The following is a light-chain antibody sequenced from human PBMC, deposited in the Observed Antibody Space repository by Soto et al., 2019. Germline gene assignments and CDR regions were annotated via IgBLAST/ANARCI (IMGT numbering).Light chain of an antibody. V-gene: IGKV3-15*01. CDR2: GAS. J-gene: IGKJ1*01. Sequence: IVLAKSPATLSVSPGERATLSCRARPSVSSHLAWYQQKPGQAPRLLISGASTRAAGISDRFRGSGSGTEFTLTISSLRSEDSAIYYCQQYFEWPPMTVGQGNKVDIK. CDR1: PSVSSH. CDR3: QQYFEWPPMT.